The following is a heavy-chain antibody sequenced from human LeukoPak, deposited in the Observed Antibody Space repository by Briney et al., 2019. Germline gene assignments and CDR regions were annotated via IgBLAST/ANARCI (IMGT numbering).Heavy chain of an antibody. D-gene: IGHD6-6*01. Sequence: GASVKVSCKASGYTFTGYYMHWVRQAPGQGLEWMGWINPNSGGTNYTQKFRGRVTMTRDTSISTAYMELSRLRSDDTAVYYCAREHSSSSGKVFDYWGQGTLVTVSS. CDR1: GYTFTGYY. J-gene: IGHJ4*02. CDR2: INPNSGGT. CDR3: AREHSSSSGKVFDY. V-gene: IGHV1-2*02.